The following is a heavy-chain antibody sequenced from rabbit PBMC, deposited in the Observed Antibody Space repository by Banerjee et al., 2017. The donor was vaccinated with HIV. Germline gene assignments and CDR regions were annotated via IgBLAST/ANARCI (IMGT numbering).Heavy chain of an antibody. Sequence: QEQLEESGGDLVKPEGSLTLTCTASGFDFSSNAICWVRQAPGKGLEWIACIYTGSSGNTYYASWVKGRFTISKTSSTTVTLQMTGLTAADTATYFCARDGYAGSSYYPLKLWGQGTLVTVS. D-gene: IGHD8-1*01. CDR2: IYTGSSGNT. CDR1: GFDFSSNA. CDR3: ARDGYAGSSYYPLKL. V-gene: IGHV1S45*01. J-gene: IGHJ3*01.